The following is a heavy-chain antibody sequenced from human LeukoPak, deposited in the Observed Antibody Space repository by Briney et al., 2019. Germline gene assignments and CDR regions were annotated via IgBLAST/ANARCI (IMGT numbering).Heavy chain of an antibody. D-gene: IGHD2-15*01. CDR1: GFSITTKGVG. Sequence: SGPTLVNPTQTLPLTCTVTGFSITTKGVGVGWIRQAPVKALERLAIIFWDGNRRYNSSLRSRLTITSDNSKNQVFLTMTNMDPVDTATYFCAHSLRRPSCSGGNCYYFDYWGQGTLVTVSS. CDR3: AHSLRRPSCSGGNCYYFDY. V-gene: IGHV2-5*02. CDR2: IFWDGNR. J-gene: IGHJ4*02.